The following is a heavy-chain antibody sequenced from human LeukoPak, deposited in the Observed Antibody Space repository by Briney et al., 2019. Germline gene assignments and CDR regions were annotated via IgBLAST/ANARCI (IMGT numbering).Heavy chain of an antibody. CDR1: GNSISSGDNY. CDR3: AREFGGSGWYNSNDAFDI. CDR2: IYYSGST. D-gene: IGHD6-19*01. V-gene: IGHV4-39*07. J-gene: IGHJ3*02. Sequence: PSETLSLTCTVSGNSISSGDNYWSWIRQPAGKGLEWIGSIYYSGSTYYNPSLKSRVTISVDTSKNQFSLKLSSVTAADTAVYYCAREFGGSGWYNSNDAFDIWGQGTMVTVSS.